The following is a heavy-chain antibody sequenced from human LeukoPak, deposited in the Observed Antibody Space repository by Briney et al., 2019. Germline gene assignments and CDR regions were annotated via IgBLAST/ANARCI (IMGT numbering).Heavy chain of an antibody. V-gene: IGHV1-18*01. D-gene: IGHD3-3*01. J-gene: IGHJ6*03. CDR2: ISAYNGNT. Sequence: ASVKVSCKASGYTFTSYGISWVRQAPGQGLEWMGWISAYNGNTNYAQKLRGRVTITRNTSISTAYMELSSLRSEDTAVYYCARVAKDFWSGYFSDYMDVWGKGTTVTVSS. CDR3: ARVAKDFWSGYFSDYMDV. CDR1: GYTFTSYG.